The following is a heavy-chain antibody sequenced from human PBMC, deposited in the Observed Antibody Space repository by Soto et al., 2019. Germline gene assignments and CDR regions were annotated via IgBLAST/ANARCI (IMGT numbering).Heavy chain of an antibody. CDR2: IYNGYRT. V-gene: IGHV3-53*01. Sequence: RVSLRLSWAASGFTVSGNYMSWVRQAPGKGMEWVSVIYNGYRTSYADSVKGRFTISGDNSKNTVYLQMNSLRAEDTAVYSCNARVPAANVRFYYYGIDVWGQGTTVTVSS. CDR1: GFTVSGNY. CDR3: NARVPAANVRFYYYGIDV. J-gene: IGHJ6*02. D-gene: IGHD2-2*01.